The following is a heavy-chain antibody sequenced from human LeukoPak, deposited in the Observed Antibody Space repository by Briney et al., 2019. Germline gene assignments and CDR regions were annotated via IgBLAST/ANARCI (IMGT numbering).Heavy chain of an antibody. CDR3: ARGLGGLYYYDSSGYLPRHPFDY. Sequence: SETLSLTCAVYGGSFSGYYWSWIRQPPGKGLEWIGEINHSGSTNYNPSLKSRVTISVDTSKNQFSLKLSSVTAADTAVYYCARGLGGLYYYDSSGYLPRHPFDYWGQGTLVTVSS. D-gene: IGHD3-22*01. V-gene: IGHV4-34*01. CDR2: INHSGST. J-gene: IGHJ4*02. CDR1: GGSFSGYY.